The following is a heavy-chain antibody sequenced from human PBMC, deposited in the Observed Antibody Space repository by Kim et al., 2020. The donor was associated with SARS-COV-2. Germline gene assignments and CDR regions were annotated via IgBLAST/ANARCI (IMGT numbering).Heavy chain of an antibody. CDR3: ARGRRRVVPAAKIVNWFDP. D-gene: IGHD2-2*01. V-gene: IGHV4-34*01. J-gene: IGHJ5*02. Sequence: SRVTISVDTSKNQFSLKLSSVTAADTAVYYCARGRRRVVPAAKIVNWFDPWGQGTLVTVSS.